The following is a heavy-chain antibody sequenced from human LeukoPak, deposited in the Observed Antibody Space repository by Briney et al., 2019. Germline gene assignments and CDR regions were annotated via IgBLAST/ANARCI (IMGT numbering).Heavy chain of an antibody. V-gene: IGHV3-30*02. CDR3: AKNRDSSDYPRDFDY. CDR2: IRHDGSYQ. J-gene: IGHJ4*02. CDR1: RFTFSSYG. D-gene: IGHD3-22*01. Sequence: GGSLRLSCAASRFTFSSYGMHWVRQTPGKGREWVAFIRHDGSYQQYVDSVKVRFTVSRDNSKDTVYLQMNSLRTEDTAVYSCAKNRDSSDYPRDFDYWGQGTLVTVSS.